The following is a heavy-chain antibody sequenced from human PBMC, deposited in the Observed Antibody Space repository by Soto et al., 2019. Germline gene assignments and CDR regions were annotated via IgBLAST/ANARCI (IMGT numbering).Heavy chain of an antibody. CDR3: AKDPGDSGYGADY. V-gene: IGHV3-30*18. D-gene: IGHD5-12*01. CDR2: IPYDGSNK. CDR1: GFTFYIYG. J-gene: IGHJ4*02. Sequence: QVQLVQSGGGVVQPGGYLRLSCAASGFTFYIYGMHWVRQAPGKGLEWVAVIPYDGSNKYYADSVKGRFTISRDNSKNTLYLQMNSLRAEDTAVYYCAKDPGDSGYGADYWGLGTLVTVCS.